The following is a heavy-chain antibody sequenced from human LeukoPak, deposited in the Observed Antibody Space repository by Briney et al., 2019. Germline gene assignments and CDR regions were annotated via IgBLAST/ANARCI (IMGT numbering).Heavy chain of an antibody. CDR3: ARIDASGSYHFDY. J-gene: IGHJ4*02. D-gene: IGHD1-26*01. CDR1: GFTFSSYG. CDR2: IWYDGSNK. V-gene: IGHV3-33*01. Sequence: AGGSLRLSCAASGFTFSSYGMHWVRQAPGKGLEWVAVIWYDGSNKYYADSVKGRFTISRDNSKNTLYLQMNGLRAEDTAVYYCARIDASGSYHFDYWGQGTLVTVSS.